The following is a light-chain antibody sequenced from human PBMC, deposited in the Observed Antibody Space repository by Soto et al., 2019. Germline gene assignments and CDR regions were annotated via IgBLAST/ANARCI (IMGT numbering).Light chain of an antibody. J-gene: IGLJ1*01. CDR1: SSDVGGYKY. CDR2: EVN. CDR3: SSYAGINNLGV. V-gene: IGLV2-8*01. Sequence: QSALTQPTSASGSTGESVTISCTGTSSDVGGYKYVSWYQQHPGKAPKLMIFEVNKRPSGVPDRFSGSKSGNTASLTVSGLQAEDEADYYCSSYAGINNLGVFGTGTKLTV.